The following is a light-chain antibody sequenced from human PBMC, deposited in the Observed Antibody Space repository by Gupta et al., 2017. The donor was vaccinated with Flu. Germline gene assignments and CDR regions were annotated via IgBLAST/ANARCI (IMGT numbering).Light chain of an antibody. CDR3: QAWDKYAVV. V-gene: IGLV3-1*01. J-gene: IGLJ2*01. Sequence: SFDLTQPPSVSVSPGQTATITCSGDNLGDEYVSWYQQKPGQSPVLVIYQNTKRPSEIPGRFSGSSSGITASLTITGTQGMDEADYYCQAWDKYAVVCGGGTKLTVL. CDR2: QNT. CDR1: NLGDEY.